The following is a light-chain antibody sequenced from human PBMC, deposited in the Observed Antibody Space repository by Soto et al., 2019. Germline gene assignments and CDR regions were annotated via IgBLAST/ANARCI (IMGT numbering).Light chain of an antibody. CDR2: GAG. J-gene: IGKJ5*01. CDR1: QSVSSGY. Sequence: EIVLTQSPGSLSLSPGERATLSCRASQSVSSGYVAWYQQKPGQSPRLLMYGAGNRASGIPDRFRGSGSGTDFTLTISRLEPEDFAVFYCQQYGTSEIIVGQGTRLEIK. V-gene: IGKV3-20*01. CDR3: QQYGTSEII.